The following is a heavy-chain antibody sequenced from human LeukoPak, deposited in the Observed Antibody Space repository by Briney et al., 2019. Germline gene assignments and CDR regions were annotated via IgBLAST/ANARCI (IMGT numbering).Heavy chain of an antibody. J-gene: IGHJ3*02. CDR3: ARDIVVVPGAIGGAFDI. Sequence: SQTLSLTCTVSGGSISSGGYYWSWIRQHPGKGLEWIGYIYYSGSTEYNPSLKTRVTISLDTTKNQFSLNLNSVTPADTAVYYCARDIVVVPGAIGGAFDIWGQGTIVTVSS. V-gene: IGHV4-31*03. CDR1: GGSISSGGYY. CDR2: IYYSGST. D-gene: IGHD2-2*01.